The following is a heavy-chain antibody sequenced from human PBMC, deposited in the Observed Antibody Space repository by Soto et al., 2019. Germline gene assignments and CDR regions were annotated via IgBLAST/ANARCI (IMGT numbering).Heavy chain of an antibody. V-gene: IGHV1-18*01. CDR1: GYTFTRYG. J-gene: IGHJ6*02. Sequence: QGHLVQSGAEVKKPGASVKVSCKASGYTFTRYGISWVRQAPGQGLEWMGWISGYNGDTNYAQNLQDRDTMTIDTSTNTAYMELRSLTSDDTAVYYCAKNGRPPYYQSGLDVWGQGTTVTVSS. D-gene: IGHD2-8*01. CDR2: ISGYNGDT. CDR3: AKNGRPPYYQSGLDV.